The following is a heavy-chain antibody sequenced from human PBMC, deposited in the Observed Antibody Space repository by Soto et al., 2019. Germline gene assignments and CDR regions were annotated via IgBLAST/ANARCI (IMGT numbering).Heavy chain of an antibody. V-gene: IGHV1-69*13. Sequence: SVKVSCKASGGTFSSYAISGVRQAPGQGLEWMGGIIPIFGTANYAQKFQGRVTITADESTSTTYMELSSLRSEDTAVYYCARDNWNFSYYYGMDVWGQGTTVTVSS. D-gene: IGHD1-7*01. J-gene: IGHJ6*02. CDR3: ARDNWNFSYYYGMDV. CDR1: GGTFSSYA. CDR2: IIPIFGTA.